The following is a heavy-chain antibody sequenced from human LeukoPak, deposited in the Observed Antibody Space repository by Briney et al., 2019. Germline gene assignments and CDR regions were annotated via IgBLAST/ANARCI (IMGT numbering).Heavy chain of an antibody. J-gene: IGHJ6*02. Sequence: ASVKVSCKASGYTFTSYYMHWVRQAPGQGLEWMGIINPSGGSTSYAQKFQGRVTMTRDTSTSTVYMELSSLRSEDTAVYDWAREMVKLYYGMDVWGQGTTVTVSS. D-gene: IGHD2-21*01. CDR2: INPSGGST. CDR1: GYTFTSYY. V-gene: IGHV1-46*01. CDR3: AREMVKLYYGMDV.